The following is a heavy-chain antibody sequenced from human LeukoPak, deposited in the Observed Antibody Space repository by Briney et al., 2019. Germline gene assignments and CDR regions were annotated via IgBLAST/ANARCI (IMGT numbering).Heavy chain of an antibody. D-gene: IGHD1-26*01. CDR2: RSADNVNT. V-gene: IGHV1-18*01. Sequence: ASVKVSCKASGHSFINYGITWLRQAPGQGLEWMGWRSADNVNTNYAQKFQDRVTISTDTCTNTAHMYSRGVRADETAVYFCAKTRGRTWWDLADSWGQGTLVTVSS. CDR1: GHSFINYG. CDR3: AKTRGRTWWDLADS. J-gene: IGHJ4*02.